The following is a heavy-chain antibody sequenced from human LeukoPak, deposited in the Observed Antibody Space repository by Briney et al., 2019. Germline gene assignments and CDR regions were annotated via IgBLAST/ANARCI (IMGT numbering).Heavy chain of an antibody. D-gene: IGHD2-2*01. J-gene: IGHJ4*02. CDR1: GGTFSSYT. Sequence: GASVKVSCKASGGTFSSYTISWVRQAPGQGLEWMGRIIPILGIANYAQKFQGRVTITADKSTSTAYMELSSLRSEDTAVYYCAAEGGSTSYRPDYWGQGTLVTVSS. CDR2: IIPILGIA. CDR3: AAEGGSTSYRPDY. V-gene: IGHV1-69*02.